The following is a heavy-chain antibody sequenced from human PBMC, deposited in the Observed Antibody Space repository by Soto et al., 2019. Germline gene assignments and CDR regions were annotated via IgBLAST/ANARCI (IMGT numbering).Heavy chain of an antibody. CDR3: AREPVLWFGGNDAFDI. Sequence: ASVKVSCKASGYTFTSYAMHWVRQAPGQRLEWMGWINAGNGNTKYSQKFQGRVTITRDTSASTAYMELSSLRSEDTAVYYCAREPVLWFGGNDAFDIWGQGTMVTVSS. V-gene: IGHV1-3*01. CDR1: GYTFTSYA. D-gene: IGHD3-10*01. J-gene: IGHJ3*02. CDR2: INAGNGNT.